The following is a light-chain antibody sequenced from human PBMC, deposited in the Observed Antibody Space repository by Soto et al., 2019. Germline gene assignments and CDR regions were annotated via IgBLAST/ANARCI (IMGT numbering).Light chain of an antibody. CDR3: QSYDTSLSGVV. J-gene: IGLJ2*01. CDR2: VNS. Sequence: QAVVTQPPSVSGAPGQRVTISCTGSSSNIGAGYDVHWYQQLPGTAPKLLIYVNSNWPSGVPDRFSGSKSGTSASLAITGLQAEDEADYYCQSYDTSLSGVVFGGGTKVTVL. V-gene: IGLV1-40*01. CDR1: SSNIGAGYD.